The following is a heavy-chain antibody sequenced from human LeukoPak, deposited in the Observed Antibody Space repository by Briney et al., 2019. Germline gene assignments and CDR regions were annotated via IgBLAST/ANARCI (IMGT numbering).Heavy chain of an antibody. CDR2: INPSDGST. CDR3: ARDYVDDIPMIKDY. J-gene: IGHJ4*02. V-gene: IGHV1-46*01. Sequence: ASVKVSCKASGYIFINYYIHWVRQAPGQGLEWMGVINPSDGSTNYAQKYQDRVTMTRDTSTSTVYMELSSLRSEDTAVYYCARDYVDDIPMIKDYWGQGTLVTVSS. CDR1: GYIFINYY. D-gene: IGHD2-8*01.